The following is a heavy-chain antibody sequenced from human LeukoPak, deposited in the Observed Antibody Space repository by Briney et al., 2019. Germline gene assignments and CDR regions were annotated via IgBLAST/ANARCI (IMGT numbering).Heavy chain of an antibody. CDR1: GFTLSDYY. Sequence: GGSLRLSCAASGFTLSDYYMSWIRQAPGKGLEWVSYISSSGSTIYYADSVKGRFTISRDNAKNSLYLQMNSLRAEDTAVYHCARSRGVATIPYGMDVWGQGTTVTVSS. D-gene: IGHD5-12*01. CDR2: ISSSGSTI. J-gene: IGHJ6*02. CDR3: ARSRGVATIPYGMDV. V-gene: IGHV3-11*01.